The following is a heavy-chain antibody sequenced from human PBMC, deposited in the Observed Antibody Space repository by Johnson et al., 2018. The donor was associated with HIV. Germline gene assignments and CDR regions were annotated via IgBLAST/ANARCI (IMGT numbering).Heavy chain of an antibody. J-gene: IGHJ3*02. CDR2: ISYDGSNK. D-gene: IGHD5-18*01. CDR3: AKVAAAMGTDAVDI. Sequence: QVQLVESGGGVVQPGRSLRLSCAASGFTFSSYAMHWVRQAPGKGLEWVAVISYDGSNKYYADSVKGRFTISRDNSKNTLYLQMNSLRAEYTAVYYCAKVAAAMGTDAVDIWGQGTMVTVSS. CDR1: GFTFSSYA. V-gene: IGHV3-30*04.